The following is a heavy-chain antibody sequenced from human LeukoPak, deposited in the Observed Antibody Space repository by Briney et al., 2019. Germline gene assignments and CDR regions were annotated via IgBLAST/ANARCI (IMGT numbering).Heavy chain of an antibody. CDR3: ARDMGGYYYDSSGEAVFDY. CDR2: IYYSGST. V-gene: IGHV4-39*07. Sequence: PSETLSLTCTVSGGSISSSSYYWGWIRQPPGKGLEWIGSIYYSGSTYYNPSLKSRVTISVDTSKNQFSLKLSSVTAADTAVYYCARDMGGYYYDSSGEAVFDYWGQGTLVTVSS. J-gene: IGHJ4*02. CDR1: GGSISSSSYY. D-gene: IGHD3-22*01.